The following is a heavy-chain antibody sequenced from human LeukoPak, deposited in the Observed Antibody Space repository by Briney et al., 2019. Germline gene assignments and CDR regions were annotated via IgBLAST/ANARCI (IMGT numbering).Heavy chain of an antibody. CDR2: INPEGRTT. D-gene: IGHD2-21*02. J-gene: IGHJ4*02. CDR3: ARPVRLSDCGVEY. Sequence: PGGSLRLSCEASGFTFSNYWRHWVRQAPGEGLVWVSRINPEGRTTNYADFVRGRFTISRDNAKNTLYLQMNTLRDEDTAVYYCARPVRLSDCGVEYWREGTLVTVSS. CDR1: GFTFSNYW. V-gene: IGHV3-74*01.